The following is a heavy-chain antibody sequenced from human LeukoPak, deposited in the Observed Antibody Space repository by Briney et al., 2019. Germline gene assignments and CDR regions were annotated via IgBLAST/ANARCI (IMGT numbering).Heavy chain of an antibody. CDR1: GGSISSSNW. V-gene: IGHV4-39*01. J-gene: IGHJ3*02. CDR2: IYYSGST. Sequence: PSQTLSLTCAVSGGSISSSNWWSWIRQPPGKGLEWIGSIYYSGSTYYNPSLKSRVTISVDTSKNQFSLKLSSVTAADTAVYYCARHAGGDHYGRSDAFDIWGQGTMVTVSS. CDR3: ARHAGGDHYGRSDAFDI. D-gene: IGHD4-17*01.